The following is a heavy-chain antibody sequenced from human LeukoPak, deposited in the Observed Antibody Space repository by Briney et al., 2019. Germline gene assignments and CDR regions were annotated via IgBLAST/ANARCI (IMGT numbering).Heavy chain of an antibody. D-gene: IGHD7-27*01. J-gene: IGHJ4*02. Sequence: GKSLRLSCVASGFTVSGSYMTWVRQAPGKGLKWVSVIYSGGSTYYADSVKGRFTISRDNSKNTLFLQMNSLRAEDTAVYYCARRPPTNWGLDYWGQGTLVTVSS. CDR1: GFTVSGSY. CDR3: ARRPPTNWGLDY. V-gene: IGHV3-53*01. CDR2: IYSGGST.